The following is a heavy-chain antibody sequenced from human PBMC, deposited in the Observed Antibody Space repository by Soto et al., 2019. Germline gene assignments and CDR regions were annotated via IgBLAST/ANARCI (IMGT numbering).Heavy chain of an antibody. V-gene: IGHV3-30*18. D-gene: IGHD1-1*01. CDR2: ISYDGREI. J-gene: IGHJ6*02. CDR3: ANGKDAASYYYRMDV. CDR1: GFTFRRYG. Sequence: QVQLVESGGGVVQPGRSLRLSRASSGFTFRRYGMHWVRQAPGKGLEWVAVISYDGREIHYVDSVKGRFTISRDNSKDTLYLQMNSLRGEDTAVYFCANGKDAASYYYRMDVWGPGTTVAVSS.